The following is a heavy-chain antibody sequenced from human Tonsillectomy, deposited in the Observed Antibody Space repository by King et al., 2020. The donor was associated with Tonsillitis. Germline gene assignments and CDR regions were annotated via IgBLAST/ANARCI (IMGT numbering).Heavy chain of an antibody. J-gene: IGHJ4*02. CDR2: IYYSGST. V-gene: IGHV4-59*01. D-gene: IGHD3-10*01. CDR3: ARGRGISPWGGSGSSYFNY. Sequence: QLQESGPGLVKPSETLSLTCTVSGGSFSGYYWSWIRQPPGKGLEWIGCIYYSGSTNYNPSLKSRVTISVDTSKNQFSLKLSSVTAADPAVYYCARGRGISPWGGSGSSYFNYWGQGTLVTVSS. CDR1: GGSFSGYY.